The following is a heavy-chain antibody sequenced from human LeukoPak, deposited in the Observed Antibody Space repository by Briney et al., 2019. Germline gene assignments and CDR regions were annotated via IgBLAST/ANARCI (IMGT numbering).Heavy chain of an antibody. V-gene: IGHV1-69*06. D-gene: IGHD6-13*01. J-gene: IGHJ4*02. CDR2: IIPIFGTA. CDR1: GGTFSSYA. CDR3: ASPRGGAAAGTGSFDY. Sequence: GASVKVSCKASGGTFSSYAISWVRQAPGQGLEWMGGIIPIFGTANYAQKFQGRVTITADKSTSTAYMELSSLRSEDTAVYYCASPRGGAAAGTGSFDYWGQGTLVTVSS.